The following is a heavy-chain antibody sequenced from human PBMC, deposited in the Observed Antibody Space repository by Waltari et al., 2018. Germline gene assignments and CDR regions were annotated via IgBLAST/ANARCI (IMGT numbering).Heavy chain of an antibody. CDR2: TRFDGINK. CDR3: AREDIVSATQWRGNQYRGNCGYDL. V-gene: IGHV3-30*02. J-gene: IGHJ4*01. Sequence: QVYLVESGGTVVQPGESLRLSCQSSGVTLRIFGMHWVRWAPGKGLEWVAFTRFDGINKHYADSVRGRFTISRDNSKNTLYLEMNNLRTEDAAVYYCAREDIVSATQWRGNQYRGNCGYDLWGQGTLVSVSS. CDR1: GVTLRIFG. D-gene: IGHD5-12*01.